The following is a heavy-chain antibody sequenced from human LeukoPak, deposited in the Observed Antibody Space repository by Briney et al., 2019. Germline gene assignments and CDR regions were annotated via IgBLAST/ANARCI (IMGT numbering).Heavy chain of an antibody. D-gene: IGHD2-2*01. CDR2: IYHSGST. CDR1: GGRVSSYY. V-gene: IGHV4-59*02. J-gene: IGHJ4*02. Sequence: SETLSLTCTFSGGRVSSYYWCWIRQPPGKGLEWIGYIYHSGSTNYNPSLKSRVTISVDTSKNQFSLKLSSVTAADTAVYYCARGQRLFDYWGQGTLVTVSS. CDR3: ARGQRLFDY.